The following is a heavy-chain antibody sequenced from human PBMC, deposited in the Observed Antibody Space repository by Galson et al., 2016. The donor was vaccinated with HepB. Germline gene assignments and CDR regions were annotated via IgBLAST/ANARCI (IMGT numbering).Heavy chain of an antibody. CDR2: LWYDGYTK. D-gene: IGHD5-24*01. CDR1: GFGFRSCG. V-gene: IGHV3-33*01. Sequence: SLRLSCAVSGFGFRSCGMHWARQAPGKGLEWVAVLWYDGYTKYYADSVKGRFTISRDDSKNMVYPQMNSLRAEDTAVYYCARGGAWSEMDAFDIWGQGTMVTVSS. CDR3: ARGGAWSEMDAFDI. J-gene: IGHJ3*02.